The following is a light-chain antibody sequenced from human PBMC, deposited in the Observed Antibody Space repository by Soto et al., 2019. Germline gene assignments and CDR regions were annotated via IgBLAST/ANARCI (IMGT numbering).Light chain of an antibody. Sequence: QSVLTQPASVSGSPGQSITISCTGTSSDVGSTFNYVSWYQHHPGKAPRLIMSDVNHRPSGVSDRFSGSKSGNTASLTISGLQVEDEADYFCSAYSTGSTPVLFGGGTKVTVL. J-gene: IGLJ3*02. CDR1: SSDVGSTFNY. V-gene: IGLV2-14*03. CDR3: SAYSTGSTPVL. CDR2: DVN.